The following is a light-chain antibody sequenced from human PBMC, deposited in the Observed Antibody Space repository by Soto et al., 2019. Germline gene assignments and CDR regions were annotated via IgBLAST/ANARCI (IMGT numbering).Light chain of an antibody. CDR2: DAS. Sequence: EIVLTQSPATLSLSPGERATLSCRASQSVSSYLAWYQQTPGQAPRLLIYDASNRATGIPARFSGSGSGTDFTLTISSLEPEGFAVYYGQQRSNWPPYTFGQGTKLEI. V-gene: IGKV3-11*01. CDR3: QQRSNWPPYT. CDR1: QSVSSY. J-gene: IGKJ2*01.